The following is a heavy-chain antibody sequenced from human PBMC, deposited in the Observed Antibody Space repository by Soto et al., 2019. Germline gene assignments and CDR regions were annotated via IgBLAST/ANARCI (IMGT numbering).Heavy chain of an antibody. CDR3: ASTGGGEDY. D-gene: IGHD3-16*01. Sequence: QVQLQESGPGLVKPSGTLSLTCAVSGGSIISSHWWSWVRQPPGKGLEWIGEIYHSGSTNYNASLRSRVTISVERSKNQFPLKLSSVSPGDRAVYYGASTGGGEDYWGQGPLVTVSS. CDR1: GGSIISSHW. V-gene: IGHV4-4*02. CDR2: IYHSGST. J-gene: IGHJ4*02.